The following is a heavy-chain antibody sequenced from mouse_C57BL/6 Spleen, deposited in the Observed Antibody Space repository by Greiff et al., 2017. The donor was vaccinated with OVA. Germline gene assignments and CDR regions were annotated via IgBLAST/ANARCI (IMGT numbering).Heavy chain of an antibody. CDR3: ARHRVVAFYYFDY. Sequence: EVQGVESGGDLVKPGGSLKLSCAASGFTFSSYGMSWVRQTPDKRLEWVAPISSGGSSPYYPDSVKGRFTLSRDNAKNTLYLQMSSLKSEDTAMYYCARHRVVAFYYFDYWGQGTTLTVSS. D-gene: IGHD1-1*01. J-gene: IGHJ2*01. CDR2: ISSGGSSP. CDR1: GFTFSSYG. V-gene: IGHV5-6*01.